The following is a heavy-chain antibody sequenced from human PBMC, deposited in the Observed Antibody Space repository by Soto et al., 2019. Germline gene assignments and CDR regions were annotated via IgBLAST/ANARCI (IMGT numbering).Heavy chain of an antibody. J-gene: IGHJ6*02. V-gene: IGHV4-39*01. CDR3: ARRGRGVVPAAIPFYYYGMDV. CDR1: GGSISSSIYY. D-gene: IGHD2-2*02. Sequence: PSETLSLTCTVSGGSISSSIYYWGWIRHPPGSGLEWIGSIYYSGSTYYNPSLKSRVTISVDTSKNQFSLKLSSVTAADTAVYYCARRGRGVVPAAIPFYYYGMDVWGQGTTVTVYS. CDR2: IYYSGST.